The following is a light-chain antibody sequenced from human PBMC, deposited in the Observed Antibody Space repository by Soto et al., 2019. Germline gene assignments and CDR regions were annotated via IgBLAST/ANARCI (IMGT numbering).Light chain of an antibody. Sequence: QLVLTQPPSASGTPGQRVTISCSGSRSNIGSNTVNWYQQLPGTAPKLLIYSSDLRPSGVPDRFSGSKSGTSASLAISGLQSEDEADYYCASWDDGLNGVLFGGGTKLTVL. CDR2: SSD. CDR1: RSNIGSNT. J-gene: IGLJ2*01. CDR3: ASWDDGLNGVL. V-gene: IGLV1-44*01.